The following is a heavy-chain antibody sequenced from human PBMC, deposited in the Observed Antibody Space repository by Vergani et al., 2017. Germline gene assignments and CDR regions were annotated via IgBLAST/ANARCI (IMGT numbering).Heavy chain of an antibody. V-gene: IGHV3-30*04. CDR3: VREGSYCGSTTCRNPSYVYYYHMDV. J-gene: IGHJ6*03. D-gene: IGHD2-21*01. Sequence: VQLVESGGGLVQPGGSLKVSCAASGFTFSGSAMHWVRQAPGKGLEWVAIIYYDGSKKYYADSVKGRFTISRDNSRNTLDLLMSSLRAEDTAIYYCVREGSYCGSTTCRNPSYVYYYHMDVWGEGTTVTVSS. CDR2: IYYDGSKK. CDR1: GFTFSGSA.